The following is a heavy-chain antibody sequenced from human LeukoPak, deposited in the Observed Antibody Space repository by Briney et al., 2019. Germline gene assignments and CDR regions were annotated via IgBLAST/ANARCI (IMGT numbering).Heavy chain of an antibody. Sequence: GGSLRLSCAASGFTFSSYGMHWVRQAPGKGLEWVAFIRYHGSNKYYADSVKGRFTISRDNSKNTLYLQMKNLRAEDTAVYYCAKAPCGSCYSADYWGQGTLVTVSS. CDR2: IRYHGSNK. CDR3: AKAPCGSCYSADY. CDR1: GFTFSSYG. V-gene: IGHV3-30*02. J-gene: IGHJ4*02. D-gene: IGHD2-15*01.